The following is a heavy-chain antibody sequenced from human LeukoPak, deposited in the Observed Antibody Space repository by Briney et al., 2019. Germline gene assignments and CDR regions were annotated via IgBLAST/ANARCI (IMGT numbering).Heavy chain of an antibody. D-gene: IGHD3-22*01. J-gene: IGHJ4*02. V-gene: IGHV3-23*01. CDR3: ARGAADYYDSSGYHFDY. CDR2: ISGSGGST. CDR1: GFTFSSYA. Sequence: GGSLRLSCAASGFTFSSYAMSWVRQAPGKGLEWVSAISGSGGSTYYADSVKGRFTISRDNSKNALYLQMNSLRAEDTAVYYCARGAADYYDSSGYHFDYWGQGTLVTVSS.